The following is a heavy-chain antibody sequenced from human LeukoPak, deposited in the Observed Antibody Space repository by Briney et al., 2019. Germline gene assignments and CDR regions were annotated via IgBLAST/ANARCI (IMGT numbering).Heavy chain of an antibody. J-gene: IGHJ4*02. Sequence: SETLSLTCTVSGGSMSTYYWSWIRQPPGKGLEWIGYIYYSGSTYYNPSLKSRVTISVDTSKNQFSLKLSSVTAADTAVYYCARGNSGSYYDIDYWGQGTLVTVSS. CDR2: IYYSGST. CDR3: ARGNSGSYYDIDY. CDR1: GGSMSTYY. D-gene: IGHD1-26*01. V-gene: IGHV4-59*12.